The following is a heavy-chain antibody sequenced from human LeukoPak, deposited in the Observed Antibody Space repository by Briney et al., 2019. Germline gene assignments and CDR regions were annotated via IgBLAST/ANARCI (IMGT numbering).Heavy chain of an antibody. CDR2: INPNSGGT. J-gene: IGHJ4*02. Sequence: ASVKVSCKASGYTFTGYYMHWVRQAPGQGLEWMGWINPNSGGTNYAQMFQGRVTMTRDTSISTAYMELSRLRSDDTAVYYCARDETLWYYDSSGYYGYWGQGTLVTVSS. V-gene: IGHV1-2*02. CDR1: GYTFTGYY. CDR3: ARDETLWYYDSSGYYGY. D-gene: IGHD3-22*01.